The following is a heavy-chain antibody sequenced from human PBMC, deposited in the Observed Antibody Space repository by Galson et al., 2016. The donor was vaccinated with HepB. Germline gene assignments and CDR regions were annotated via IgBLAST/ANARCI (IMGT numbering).Heavy chain of an antibody. V-gene: IGHV3-7*01. CDR1: GFTFNDYW. J-gene: IGHJ6*04. CDR3: ARVDYTDEGINV. CDR2: LSPDGTDE. D-gene: IGHD4-11*01. Sequence: SLRLSCAASGFTFNDYWMTWVRQAPGKGLEWVANLSPDGTDERYAGSVKGRFTISRDNPNNSVFLQMSSLRAEDTALYYCARVDYTDEGINVWGKGTTVTVSS.